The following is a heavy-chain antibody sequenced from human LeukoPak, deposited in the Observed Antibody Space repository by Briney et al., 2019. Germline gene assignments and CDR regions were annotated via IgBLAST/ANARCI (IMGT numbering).Heavy chain of an antibody. CDR2: IHQDGSEK. D-gene: IGHD7-27*01. CDR3: ARVSWGYFDY. CDR1: GFTFSSYW. V-gene: IGHV3-7*01. Sequence: GGSLRLSCAASGFTFSSYWMSWVRQAPGKGLEWVATIHQDGSEKYYVDSVKGRFTMSRDNAKNSLYLQMNSLRADDTAVYYCARVSWGYFDYWGQGTLVKDSS. J-gene: IGHJ4*02.